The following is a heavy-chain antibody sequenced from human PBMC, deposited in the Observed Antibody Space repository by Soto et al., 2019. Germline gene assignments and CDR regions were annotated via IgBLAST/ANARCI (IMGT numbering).Heavy chain of an antibody. CDR3: TTDSVSHYGDYVSPFDP. Sequence: GGSLRLSCAASGFTFSNAWMKWVRQAPGKGLEWVGRIKSKTDGGTTDYAAPVKGRFTISRDDSKNTLFLQMTSLKTEDTAVYYCTTDSVSHYGDYVSPFDPWGQGTLVTVSS. CDR1: GFTFSNAW. CDR2: IKSKTDGGTT. J-gene: IGHJ5*02. D-gene: IGHD4-17*01. V-gene: IGHV3-15*07.